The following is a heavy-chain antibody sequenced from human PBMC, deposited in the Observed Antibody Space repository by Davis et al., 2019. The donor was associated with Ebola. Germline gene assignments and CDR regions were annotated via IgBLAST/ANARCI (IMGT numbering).Heavy chain of an antibody. V-gene: IGHV4-34*01. D-gene: IGHD1-7*01. J-gene: IGHJ6*02. CDR1: GGSFSDYF. CDR2: ISHHNGYT. Sequence: MPSETLSLTCAVYGGSFSDYFWSWIRQPPEKGLEWIGEISHHNGYTNYNPSLKSRVTISVDKSKNQFSLKRSSVTAADTAVYYCARADWNYFRYYYYGMDVWGQGTTVTVSS. CDR3: ARADWNYFRYYYYGMDV.